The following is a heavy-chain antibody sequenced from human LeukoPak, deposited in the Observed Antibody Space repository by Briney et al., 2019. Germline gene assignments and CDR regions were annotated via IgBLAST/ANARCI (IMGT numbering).Heavy chain of an antibody. CDR3: ARDLIVYGSGSYFDY. CDR2: INVGNGNT. Sequence: ASVKVSCKASGYTFTTYSIHWVRQAPGQGLEWMAWINVGNGNTKYSQKFQGRVTFTTDTSASTAYMELSSLTPEDTAIYFCARDLIVYGSGSYFDYWGQGTLVTVSS. V-gene: IGHV1-3*01. D-gene: IGHD3-10*01. CDR1: GYTFTTYS. J-gene: IGHJ4*02.